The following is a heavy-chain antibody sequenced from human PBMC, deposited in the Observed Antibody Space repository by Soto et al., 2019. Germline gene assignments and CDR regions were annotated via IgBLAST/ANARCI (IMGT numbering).Heavy chain of an antibody. CDR3: ARSEATVLDY. D-gene: IGHD4-17*01. CDR1: GGSMSSSNW. J-gene: IGHJ4*02. Sequence: QVQLQESGPGLVKPSGTLSLTCTVSGGSMSSSNWWNWVRQPPGKGLEWIGEAHHSGRTNYNPSPKSRVTISVDKSKNHFSLKLSSVTAADTAVYYCARSEATVLDYWGQGTLVTVSS. V-gene: IGHV4-4*02. CDR2: AHHSGRT.